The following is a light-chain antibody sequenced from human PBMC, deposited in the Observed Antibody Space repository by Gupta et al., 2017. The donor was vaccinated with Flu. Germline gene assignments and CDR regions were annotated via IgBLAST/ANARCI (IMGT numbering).Light chain of an antibody. CDR2: SND. Sequence: QSVLTQPPSTSGTPGQWITISCSGSRSIIGSNTVSWYQQLPGTAPKLLMYSNDQRPSGVPDRFSGSKSGTSASLAISGLQSEDEADYYCAAWDGSLAVFGTGTKVTGL. J-gene: IGLJ1*01. CDR3: AAWDGSLAV. V-gene: IGLV1-44*01. CDR1: RSIIGSNT.